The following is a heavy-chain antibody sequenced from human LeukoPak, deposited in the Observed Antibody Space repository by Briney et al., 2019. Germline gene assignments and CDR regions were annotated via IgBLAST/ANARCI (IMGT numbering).Heavy chain of an antibody. J-gene: IGHJ4*02. CDR2: INPNSGGT. CDR1: GYTFTSYG. Sequence: ASVKVSCKASGYTFTSYGIGWVRQAPGQGLEWMGWINPNSGGTNYVQKFQGWVTMTRDTSISTAYMELSRLRSDDTAVYYCARWVGATFGFDYWGQGTLVTVSS. D-gene: IGHD1-26*01. V-gene: IGHV1-2*04. CDR3: ARWVGATFGFDY.